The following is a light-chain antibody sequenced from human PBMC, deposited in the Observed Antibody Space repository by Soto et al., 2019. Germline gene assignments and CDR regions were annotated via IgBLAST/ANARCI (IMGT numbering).Light chain of an antibody. V-gene: IGKV4-1*01. CDR3: EQYYSTPIT. CDR2: WAS. Sequence: DIVMTQSPDSLAVSLGERATINCKSSQSVLYTSNNKNYLAWYQQKPGQPPKRLISWASTRESGVPDRFSGGGFGADFTLTISSLQAEDVAVYYCEQYYSTPITFGQGTRLEIK. J-gene: IGKJ5*01. CDR1: QSVLYTSNNKNY.